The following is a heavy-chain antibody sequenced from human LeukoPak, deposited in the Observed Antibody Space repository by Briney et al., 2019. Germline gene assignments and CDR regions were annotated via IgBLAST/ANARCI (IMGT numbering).Heavy chain of an antibody. J-gene: IGHJ4*02. CDR2: ISYDGSNK. Sequence: PGGSLRLSCAASGFTFSSYGMHWVRQAPGKGLEWVAVISYDGSNKHYADSVKGRFTISRDNSKNTLYLQMNSLRAEDTAVFYCARGPVLGASLDFWGQGTLVTVSS. V-gene: IGHV3-30*03. D-gene: IGHD2-8*01. CDR1: GFTFSSYG. CDR3: ARGPVLGASLDF.